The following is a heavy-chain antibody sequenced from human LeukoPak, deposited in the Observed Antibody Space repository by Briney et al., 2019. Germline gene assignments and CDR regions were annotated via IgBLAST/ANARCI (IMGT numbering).Heavy chain of an antibody. V-gene: IGHV1-46*01. D-gene: IGHD2-8*01. Sequence: ASVKVSCKASGYTFTSYYMHWVRQAPGQGLEWVGIINPSGDPTTYAQKFQGRVTMTSDMSTSTVYMELSSLRAEDTAVYYCAKDRCSNGVGCYYYYMDVWGKGTTVTISS. CDR1: GYTFTSYY. CDR2: INPSGDPT. CDR3: AKDRCSNGVGCYYYYMDV. J-gene: IGHJ6*03.